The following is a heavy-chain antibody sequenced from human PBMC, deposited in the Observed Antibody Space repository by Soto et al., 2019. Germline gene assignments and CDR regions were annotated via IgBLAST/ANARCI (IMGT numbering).Heavy chain of an antibody. D-gene: IGHD3-22*01. Sequence: EVQLLESGGGLVQPGGSLRLSCAASGFTFSSYAMSWVRQAPGKGLEWVSAISGSGGSTYYADSVRGRFTISSDNSKNTLYLQMNSLRGEDTAVYYCAKDLAHYYDSSCYYSTETNYGMDFWGQGTTVTVSS. J-gene: IGHJ6*02. CDR3: AKDLAHYYDSSCYYSTETNYGMDF. CDR1: GFTFSSYA. V-gene: IGHV3-23*01. CDR2: ISGSGGST.